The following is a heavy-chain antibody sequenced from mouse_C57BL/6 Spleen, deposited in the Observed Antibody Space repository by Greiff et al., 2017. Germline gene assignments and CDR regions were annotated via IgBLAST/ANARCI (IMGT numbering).Heavy chain of an antibody. V-gene: IGHV1-54*01. D-gene: IGHD1-1*02. Sequence: QVQLQQSGAELVRPGTSVKVSCKASGYAFTNYLIEWVKQRPGQGLEWIGVINPGSGGTNYNEKFKGKATLTADKSSSTAYMQLSSLTSEDSAVYFCALYGGGAMDYWGQGTSVTVSS. CDR1: GYAFTNYL. CDR2: INPGSGGT. J-gene: IGHJ4*01. CDR3: ALYGGGAMDY.